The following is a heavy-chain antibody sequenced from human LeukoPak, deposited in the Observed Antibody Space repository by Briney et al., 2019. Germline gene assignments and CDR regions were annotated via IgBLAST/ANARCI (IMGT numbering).Heavy chain of an antibody. CDR2: IYYNRST. D-gene: IGHD3-3*01. Sequence: PSETLSLTCTVSGGSISSYYWSWIRQPPGKGLEWIGYIYYNRSTNYNPSLKSRVTISVDTSKNQFSLKLSSVTAADTAVYYCARHVTYYDFWSGYYPPTNNWFDPWGQGTLVTVSS. CDR1: GGSISSYY. CDR3: ARHVTYYDFWSGYYPPTNNWFDP. J-gene: IGHJ5*02. V-gene: IGHV4-59*08.